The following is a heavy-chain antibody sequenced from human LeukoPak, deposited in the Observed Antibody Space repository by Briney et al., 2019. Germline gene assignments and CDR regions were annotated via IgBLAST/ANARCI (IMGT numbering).Heavy chain of an antibody. CDR2: IYYSGST. CDR3: ARMTITGTAQDAFDI. Sequence: YWIGWVRQMPGKGLEWIGYIYYSGSTYYNPSLKSRVTISVDTSKNQFSLKLSSVAAADTAVYYCARMTITGTAQDAFDIWGQGTMVTVAS. D-gene: IGHD1-20*01. V-gene: IGHV4-31*02. CDR1: Y. J-gene: IGHJ3*02.